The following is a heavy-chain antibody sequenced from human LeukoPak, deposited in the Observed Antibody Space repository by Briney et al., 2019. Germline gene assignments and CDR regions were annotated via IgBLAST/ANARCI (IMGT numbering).Heavy chain of an antibody. Sequence: YPSETLSLTCTVSGGSISSYCWSWIRQPAGKGLEWIGRIYASGSTNYNPSLKSRVTMSVDTSKNQFSLKLSSVTAADTAVYYCAREGVVVPAASFDYWGQGTLVTVSS. D-gene: IGHD2-2*01. CDR2: IYASGST. CDR3: AREGVVVPAASFDY. V-gene: IGHV4-4*07. CDR1: GGSISSYC. J-gene: IGHJ4*02.